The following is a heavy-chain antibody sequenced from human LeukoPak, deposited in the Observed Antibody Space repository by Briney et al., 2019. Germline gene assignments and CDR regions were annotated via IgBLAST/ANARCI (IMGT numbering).Heavy chain of an antibody. V-gene: IGHV3-30*02. CDR2: IRYDGINK. CDR1: GFTFRSYG. CDR3: ARDTRDSNFDY. J-gene: IGHJ4*02. Sequence: GGSLRLSCAASGFTFRSYGMHWVRQAPGKGLEWVAFIRYDGINKYYADSVKGRFTVSRDNSKNTLYLQMNSLRTEDTGVYYCARDTRDSNFDYWGQGTLVTVSS. D-gene: IGHD3-22*01.